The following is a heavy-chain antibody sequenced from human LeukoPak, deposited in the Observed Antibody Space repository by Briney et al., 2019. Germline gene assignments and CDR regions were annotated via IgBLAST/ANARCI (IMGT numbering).Heavy chain of an antibody. CDR2: IIPILGIA. J-gene: IGHJ4*02. D-gene: IGHD6-19*01. CDR3: ARDHPGYSSGALDY. CDR1: VGTFINYA. V-gene: IGHV1-69*04. Sequence: GASVTVSFKSSVGTFINYAISWVRQAPGQGREWMGRIIPILGIANYAQKFQGRVTITADKSTSTAYMELSSLRSEDTAVYYCARDHPGYSSGALDYWGQGTLVTVSS.